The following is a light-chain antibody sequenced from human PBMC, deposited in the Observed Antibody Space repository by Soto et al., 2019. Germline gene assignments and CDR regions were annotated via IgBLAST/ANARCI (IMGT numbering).Light chain of an antibody. J-gene: IGKJ2*01. CDR3: QQYYDLPYT. Sequence: DIQMTQSPSSLSASVGDRVTITCQASQDISNYLNWYQQKPEKAPKPLIYDASNLETCVPSRFSGSGSGTDFTFTISSLQPEYIATYYFQQYYDLPYTFGQRTKLEIK. V-gene: IGKV1-33*01. CDR1: QDISNY. CDR2: DAS.